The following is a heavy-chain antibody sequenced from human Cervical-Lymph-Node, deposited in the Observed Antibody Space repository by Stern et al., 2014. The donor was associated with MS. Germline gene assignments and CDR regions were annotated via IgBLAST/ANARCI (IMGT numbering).Heavy chain of an antibody. CDR2: ITVNGAST. D-gene: IGHD5-18*01. Sequence: DQLVESGGGLVQPGGSQRLSCAASGLTFTTYALSWVRQAPGKGLEWVSTITVNGASTSSADSVKGRFTLSRDNSKNTLYLHMSSLRADDSAVYYCATNPVNSFGFVYRYFDYWGQGALVTVSS. V-gene: IGHV3-23*04. J-gene: IGHJ4*02. CDR3: ATNPVNSFGFVYRYFDY. CDR1: GLTFTTYA.